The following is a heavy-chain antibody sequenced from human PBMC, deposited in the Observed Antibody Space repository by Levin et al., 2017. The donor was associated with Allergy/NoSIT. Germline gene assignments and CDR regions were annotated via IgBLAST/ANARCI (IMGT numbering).Heavy chain of an antibody. Sequence: GGSLRLSCAASGFTVSSNYMSWVRQAPGKGLEWVSVIYSGGSTYYADSVKGRFTISRDNSKNTLYLQMNSLRAEDTAVYYCARGVVAAAGTFGAYYYYVMDVWGQGTTVTVSS. CDR2: IYSGGST. J-gene: IGHJ6*02. CDR1: GFTVSSNY. D-gene: IGHD6-13*01. CDR3: ARGVVAAAGTFGAYYYYVMDV. V-gene: IGHV3-53*01.